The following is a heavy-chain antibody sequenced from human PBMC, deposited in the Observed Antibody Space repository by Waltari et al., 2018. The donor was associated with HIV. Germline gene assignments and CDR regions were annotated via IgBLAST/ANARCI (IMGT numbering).Heavy chain of an antibody. Sequence: EVQLVESGGGLVQPGGSLRLSCAASGFTVSSNYMSWVRQAPGKGLEWVSVIYSGGSTYDADSVKGRFTISRDNSKNTLYLQMNSLRAEDTAVYYCARDGGLLWFGVGIDYWGQGTLVTVSS. J-gene: IGHJ4*02. V-gene: IGHV3-66*02. CDR3: ARDGGLLWFGVGIDY. CDR2: IYSGGST. CDR1: GFTVSSNY. D-gene: IGHD3-10*01.